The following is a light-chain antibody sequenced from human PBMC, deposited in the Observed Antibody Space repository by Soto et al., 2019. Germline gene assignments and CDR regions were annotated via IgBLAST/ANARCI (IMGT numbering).Light chain of an antibody. J-gene: IGKJ2*01. V-gene: IGKV3-20*01. CDR3: QQYDASPYT. CDR2: GAS. Sequence: DIVLTQSPGTLSLSPGERATLSCRASQSISSNYLAWYQQKPGQAPRLLTYGASSRATGIPDRFSGSGSGTDFTLTISRLEPEDFAVFYCQQYDASPYTFGQGTKLEIK. CDR1: QSISSNY.